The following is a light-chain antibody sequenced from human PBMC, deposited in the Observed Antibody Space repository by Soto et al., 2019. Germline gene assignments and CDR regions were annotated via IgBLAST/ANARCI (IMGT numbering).Light chain of an antibody. CDR3: QQSYSPPQT. CDR1: QSISSY. Sequence: DIQMTQSPSSLSASVGDRVTISCRASQSISSYLNWYQQKPGKAPNLLIYAASNLQTGVPSRFSGSGSGTDFTLTISSLQPEDFAIYYCQQSYSPPQTFGQGTKLEIK. CDR2: AAS. J-gene: IGKJ2*01. V-gene: IGKV1-39*01.